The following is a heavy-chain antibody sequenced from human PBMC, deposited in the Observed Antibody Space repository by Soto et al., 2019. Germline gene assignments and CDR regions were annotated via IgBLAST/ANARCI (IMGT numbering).Heavy chain of an antibody. D-gene: IGHD6-19*01. CDR1: GFTFSSYG. V-gene: IGHV3-30*18. CDR2: ISYDGSNK. CDR3: AKDTASYSSGWYGWEFYYYFGMDV. Sequence: QVQLVESGGGVVQPGRSLRLSCAASGFTFSSYGMHWVRQAPGKGLEWVAVISYDGSNKYYADSVKGRFTISRDNSKNTLYLQMNSLRAEDTAVYYCAKDTASYSSGWYGWEFYYYFGMDVWGQGTTVTVSS. J-gene: IGHJ6*02.